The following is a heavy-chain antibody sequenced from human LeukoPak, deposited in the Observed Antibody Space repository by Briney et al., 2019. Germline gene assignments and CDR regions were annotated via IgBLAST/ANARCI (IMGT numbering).Heavy chain of an antibody. Sequence: GGSLRLSCAASGFTFSSYGMSWVRQAPGKVLEWVSAISGSGGSTYYADSVKGRFTISRDNSKNTLYLQMNSLRAEDTAVYYCAKYPGGSGTLDYWGQGTLVTVSS. CDR3: AKYPGGSGTLDY. CDR1: GFTFSSYG. V-gene: IGHV3-23*01. D-gene: IGHD3-10*01. J-gene: IGHJ4*02. CDR2: ISGSGGST.